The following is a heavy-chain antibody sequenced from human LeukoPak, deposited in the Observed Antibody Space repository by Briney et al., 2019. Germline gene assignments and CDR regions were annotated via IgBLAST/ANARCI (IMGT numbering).Heavy chain of an antibody. CDR2: ISSSGTPT. Sequence: GGSLRLACAASGFIFSSYEMHWVRQAPGKGPEWVSYISSSGTPTYYADSVKGRFTISRDNAKDSLYLQMNRLRADDSAVYYCARDGSVGSTLITPWGQGTLVTVSP. V-gene: IGHV3-48*03. D-gene: IGHD1-26*01. CDR3: ARDGSVGSTLITP. CDR1: GFIFSSYE. J-gene: IGHJ5*02.